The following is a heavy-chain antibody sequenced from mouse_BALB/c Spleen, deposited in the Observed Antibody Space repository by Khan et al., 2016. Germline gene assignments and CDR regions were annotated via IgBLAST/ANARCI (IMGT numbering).Heavy chain of an antibody. CDR1: GYTSANYW. CDR2: IYPGDGDT. J-gene: IGHJ3*01. CDR3: ADARYVY. V-gene: IGHV1-87*01. Sequence: QVPLQPSGAELARPGASVRLSCKASGYTSANYWMQWVKQRPGQGLEWIGSIYPGDGDTRYSQKFKDKATLTADKASSSAYMHLRSVASEDSAVYYGADARYVYWGQGTLVTVSA. D-gene: IGHD1-1*02.